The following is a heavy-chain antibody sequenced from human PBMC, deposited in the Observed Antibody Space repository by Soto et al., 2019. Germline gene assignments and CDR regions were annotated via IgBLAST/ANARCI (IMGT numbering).Heavy chain of an antibody. CDR2: IYHSGST. Sequence: PSETLCLTCALSGVAIRGSNWGIWVLRPPGRGREWIGEIYHSGSTNYNPSLKSRVTISVDKSKNQFSLKLSSVTAADTAVYYCARARYSSGWYKRLYYGMDVWGQGTTVTVSS. V-gene: IGHV4-4*02. CDR1: GVAIRGSNW. J-gene: IGHJ6*02. CDR3: ARARYSSGWYKRLYYGMDV. D-gene: IGHD6-19*01.